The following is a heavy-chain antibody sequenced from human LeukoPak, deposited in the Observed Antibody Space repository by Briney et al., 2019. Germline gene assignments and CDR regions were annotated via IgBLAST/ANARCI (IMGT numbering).Heavy chain of an antibody. CDR3: ARLDGLSVRRYFLDY. D-gene: IGHD2/OR15-2a*01. Sequence: GESLKISCQCSGYRFTNYWIGGARQMPGKGLEWMGIIYPGDSDTRYSPSFQGQVTISADKSISTAHLQWSNLKASDTAMYYCARLDGLSVRRYFLDYWGQGSLVTVSS. CDR2: IYPGDSDT. CDR1: GYRFTNYW. V-gene: IGHV5-51*01. J-gene: IGHJ4*02.